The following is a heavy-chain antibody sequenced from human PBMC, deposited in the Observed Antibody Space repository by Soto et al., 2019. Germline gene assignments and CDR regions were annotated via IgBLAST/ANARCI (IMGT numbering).Heavy chain of an antibody. J-gene: IGHJ4*02. Sequence: EVQLVESGGGLVQPGGSLSLSCAASGFTFSNAWMSWVRQAPGKGLEWVGRIKSKTDGGTTDYAAPVKGRFTISRDDSKNTLYLQMNSLKTEDTAVYYCTTDPIVVVINDFDYWGQGTLVTVSS. V-gene: IGHV3-15*01. CDR1: GFTFSNAW. CDR2: IKSKTDGGTT. CDR3: TTDPIVVVINDFDY. D-gene: IGHD3-22*01.